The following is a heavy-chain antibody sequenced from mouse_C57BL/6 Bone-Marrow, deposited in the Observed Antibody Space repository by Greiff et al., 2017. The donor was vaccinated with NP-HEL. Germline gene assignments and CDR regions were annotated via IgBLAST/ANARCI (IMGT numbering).Heavy chain of an antibody. J-gene: IGHJ2*01. CDR1: GYTFTSYG. D-gene: IGHD2-3*01. CDR2: IYPRSGNT. Sequence: QVQLKQSGAELARPGASVKLSCKASGYTFTSYGISWVKQRTGQGLEWIGEIYPRSGNTYYNEKFKGKATLTADKSSSTAYMELRSLTSEDSAVDFCARSMGGGYYSFDYWGQGTTLTVSS. V-gene: IGHV1-81*01. CDR3: ARSMGGGYYSFDY.